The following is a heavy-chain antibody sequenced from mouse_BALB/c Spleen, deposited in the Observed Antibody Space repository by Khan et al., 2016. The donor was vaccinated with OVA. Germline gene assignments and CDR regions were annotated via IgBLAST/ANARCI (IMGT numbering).Heavy chain of an antibody. CDR1: GYTFTSYT. CDR2: INPSNGYT. D-gene: IGHD2-14*01. Sequence: VQLQQSGAELARPGASVKMSCKASGYTFTSYTIHWIKKRPGQGLEWIGYINPSNGYTNYNQKFKDKATLTTDKSSNLAYLQLSSMTSDDSAVYNCVRDGAYHRNDGWFAYWGQGTLVTVSA. J-gene: IGHJ3*01. V-gene: IGHV1-4*01. CDR3: VRDGAYHRNDGWFAY.